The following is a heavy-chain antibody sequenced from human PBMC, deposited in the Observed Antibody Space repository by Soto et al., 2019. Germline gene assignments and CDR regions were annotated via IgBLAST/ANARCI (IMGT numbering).Heavy chain of an antibody. CDR2: TNSGGTT. CDR3: ARADYEILTGAYAIDV. Sequence: PSETLSLTCSVSGGYLSTSYWSWVRLPAGKGPEWIGRTNSGGTTNSDPSLKSRVTMSVDTSKKQFSLKLTSVTVEEKAAYFWARADYEILTGAYAIDVWGQGAADTVSS. J-gene: IGHJ6*02. D-gene: IGHD3-9*01. V-gene: IGHV4-4*07. CDR1: GGYLSTSY.